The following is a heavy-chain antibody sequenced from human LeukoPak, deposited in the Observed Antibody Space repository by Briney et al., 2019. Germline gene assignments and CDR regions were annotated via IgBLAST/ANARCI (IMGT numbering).Heavy chain of an antibody. D-gene: IGHD3-3*01. CDR3: ARAPNYDFWSGLQYYYYGMDV. CDR1: GGTFSRYA. CDR2: IIPIFGTA. V-gene: IGHV1-69*06. J-gene: IGHJ6*02. Sequence: SVKVSCKASGGTFSRYAISWVRQAPGQGLEWMGGIIPIFGTANYAPKFQGRVTITADKSTSTAYMELSSLGSEDTAVYYCARAPNYDFWSGLQYYYYGMDVWGQGTTVTVSS.